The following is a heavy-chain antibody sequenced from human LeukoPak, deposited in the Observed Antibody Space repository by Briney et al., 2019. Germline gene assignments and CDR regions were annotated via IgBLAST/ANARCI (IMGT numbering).Heavy chain of an antibody. V-gene: IGHV1-8*01. Sequence: ASVKVSCKASGYTFTSYDINWVRQATGQGLEWMGWMNPNSGNTGYAQKFQGRVTMTRNTSISTAYMELNSLRSEDTAVYYCARGKSDCTNGVCYRDYYYYYMDVWGKGTTVTVSS. CDR2: MNPNSGNT. D-gene: IGHD2-8*01. J-gene: IGHJ6*03. CDR3: ARGKSDCTNGVCYRDYYYYYMDV. CDR1: GYTFTSYD.